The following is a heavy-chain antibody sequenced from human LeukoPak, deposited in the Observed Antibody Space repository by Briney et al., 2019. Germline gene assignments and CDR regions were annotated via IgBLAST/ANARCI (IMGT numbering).Heavy chain of an antibody. J-gene: IGHJ5*02. CDR1: GFTFSSYW. CDR3: ASWGPAAYCSNGSCS. Sequence: GGSLRLSCAASGFTFSSYWMTWVRQAPGKELEWVANIKQDGSEKYYVDSVKGRFTISRDNAKNSLYLQMNSLRVEDTAVYYCASWGPAAYCSNGSCSWGQGTLVTVSS. D-gene: IGHD2-15*01. V-gene: IGHV3-7*01. CDR2: IKQDGSEK.